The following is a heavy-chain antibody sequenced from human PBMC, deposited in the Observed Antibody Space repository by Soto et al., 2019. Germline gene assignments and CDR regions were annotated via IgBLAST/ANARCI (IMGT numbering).Heavy chain of an antibody. Sequence: QITLKESGPTLVKPTQTLTLTCTFSGFSLRISGVGVGWIRQPPGKALEWLALIYWDGDKLYSPSSKGRLTITKDTSKSQVVLKMTNMNPVDTATYYCALSATVSDAFDIWGQGTMVTVSS. D-gene: IGHD2-15*01. CDR3: ALSATVSDAFDI. CDR2: IYWDGDK. CDR1: GFSLRISGVG. J-gene: IGHJ3*02. V-gene: IGHV2-5*02.